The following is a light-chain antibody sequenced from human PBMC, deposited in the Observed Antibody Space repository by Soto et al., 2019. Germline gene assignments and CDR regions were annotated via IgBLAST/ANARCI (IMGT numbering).Light chain of an antibody. CDR1: SSDVGGYNY. CDR2: DVS. J-gene: IGLJ2*01. Sequence: QSVLTQPASVSGSPGQSITISCTGTSSDVGGYNYVSWYQQHPGKAPKLVIYDVSNRPSGVSNRFSGSKSGNTASLTISWLQAEDEADYYCSSYTSSITLIFGGGTKLTVL. CDR3: SSYTSSITLI. V-gene: IGLV2-14*01.